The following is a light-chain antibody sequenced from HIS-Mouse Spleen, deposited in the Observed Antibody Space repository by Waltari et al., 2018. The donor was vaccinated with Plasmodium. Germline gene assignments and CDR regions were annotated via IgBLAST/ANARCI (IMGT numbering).Light chain of an antibody. Sequence: QSALTQPPSASGSPGQSVTISCPGTSSAVGGYKSVSWYQQHPGKAPKLMIYEVSKRPSGVPDRFSGSKSGNTASLTVSGLQAEDEADYYCSSYAGGNNLVFGGGTKLTVL. CDR1: SSAVGGYKS. J-gene: IGLJ2*01. V-gene: IGLV2-8*01. CDR3: SSYAGGNNLV. CDR2: EVS.